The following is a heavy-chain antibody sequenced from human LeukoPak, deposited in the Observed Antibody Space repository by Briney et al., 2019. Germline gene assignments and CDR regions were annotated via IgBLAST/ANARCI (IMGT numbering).Heavy chain of an antibody. CDR1: GGSISSSSYY. CDR2: IYYSGST. J-gene: IGHJ4*02. D-gene: IGHD3-22*01. CDR3: ARQTTGGYSRSSGRFDY. V-gene: IGHV4-39*01. Sequence: SETLSLTCTVSGGSISSSSYYWGWIRQPPGKGLEWIGSIYYSGSTYYNPSLKKRVTISVDTSKNQLSLKLRSVTAADTAVYYCARQTTGGYSRSSGRFDYWGQGTLVTVSS.